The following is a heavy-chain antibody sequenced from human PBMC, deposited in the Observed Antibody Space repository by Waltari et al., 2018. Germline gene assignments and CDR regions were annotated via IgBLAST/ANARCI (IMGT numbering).Heavy chain of an antibody. Sequence: EVQLLESGGGLVQPGGSLRLSCAASGFTFSSYAMSWVRQAPGTGLEWGSAISGSGCSTYYADSVKGRFTISRDNSKNTLYLQMNSLRAEDTAVYYCASLSGSCSSTSCYDFDYWGQGTLVTVSS. D-gene: IGHD2-2*01. CDR1: GFTFSSYA. V-gene: IGHV3-23*01. J-gene: IGHJ4*02. CDR2: ISGSGCST. CDR3: ASLSGSCSSTSCYDFDY.